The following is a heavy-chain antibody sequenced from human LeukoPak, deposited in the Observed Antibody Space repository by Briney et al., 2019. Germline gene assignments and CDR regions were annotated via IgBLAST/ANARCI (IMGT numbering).Heavy chain of an antibody. CDR3: ARDWGAAGLWDY. D-gene: IGHD6-13*01. V-gene: IGHV3-7*05. J-gene: IGHJ4*02. CDR2: IKGDGGEK. Sequence: PGGSLRLSCASSGFTFSNYWMSWVRQAPGKGLEWVANIKGDGGEKDYVDSVKGRFTISRDNAKNSLYLQMNSLRAEDTAIYYCARDWGAAGLWDYWGQGTLVTVSS. CDR1: GFTFSNYW.